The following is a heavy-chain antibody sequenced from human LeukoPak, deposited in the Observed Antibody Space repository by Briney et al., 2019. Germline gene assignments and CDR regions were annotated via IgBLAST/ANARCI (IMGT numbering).Heavy chain of an antibody. CDR3: AKDPSYLGGSGSNNYFDC. CDR2: ITYSSGYT. J-gene: IGHJ4*02. Sequence: PGGSLRLSCAASGFTFSSYDMSWVRQAPGKGLEWVSGITYSSGYTYYADSVKGRFTISRDNSRNTLYLQMNSLRAEDTAVYYCAKDPSYLGGSGSNNYFDCWGQGTLVTVSS. CDR1: GFTFSSYD. D-gene: IGHD3-10*01. V-gene: IGHV3-23*01.